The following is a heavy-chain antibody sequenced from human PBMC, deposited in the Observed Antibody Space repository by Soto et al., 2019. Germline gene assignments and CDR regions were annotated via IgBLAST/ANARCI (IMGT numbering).Heavy chain of an antibody. D-gene: IGHD3-10*01. CDR2: FDPEDGET. V-gene: IGHV1-24*01. CDR3: ATPTMVRGVIPYYFDH. J-gene: IGHJ4*02. CDR1: GYTLTELS. Sequence: KRRGASVKVSCKVSGYTLTELSMHWVRQAPGKGLEWMGGFDPEDGETIYAQKFQGRVTMTEDTSTDTAYMELSSLRSEDTAVYYCATPTMVRGVIPYYFDHWGQGTLVTVSS.